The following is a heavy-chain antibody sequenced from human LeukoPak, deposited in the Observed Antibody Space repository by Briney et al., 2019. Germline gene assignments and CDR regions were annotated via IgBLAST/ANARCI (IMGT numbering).Heavy chain of an antibody. V-gene: IGHV3-48*04. D-gene: IGHD3-3*01. CDR2: ISSSSSTI. J-gene: IGHJ6*03. CDR3: ASSLRFSIYYYYMDV. CDR1: GFTFSSYS. Sequence: PGGSLRLSCAASGFTFSSYSMNWVRQAPGKGQEWVSYISSSSSTIYYADSVKGRFTISRGNAKNSLYLQMNSLRAEDTAVYYCASSLRFSIYYYYMDVWGKGTTVTVSS.